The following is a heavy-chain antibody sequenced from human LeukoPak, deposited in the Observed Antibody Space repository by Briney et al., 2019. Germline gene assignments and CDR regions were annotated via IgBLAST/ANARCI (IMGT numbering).Heavy chain of an antibody. V-gene: IGHV3-11*01. Sequence: GGSLRLSCAASGFTFSDYYMSWIRQAPGKGLEWVSYISSSGSTIYYADSVKGRFTISRDNAKNSLYLQMNSLRAEDTAVYYCARVGRYSSRLNWFDPWGQGTLVTVSS. J-gene: IGHJ5*02. CDR2: ISSSGSTI. D-gene: IGHD6-13*01. CDR3: ARVGRYSSRLNWFDP. CDR1: GFTFSDYY.